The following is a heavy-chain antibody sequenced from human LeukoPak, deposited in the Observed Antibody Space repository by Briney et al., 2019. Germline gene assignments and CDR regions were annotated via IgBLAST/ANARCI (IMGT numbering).Heavy chain of an antibody. D-gene: IGHD3-10*01. J-gene: IGHJ4*02. V-gene: IGHV3-23*01. CDR3: ARTRADMRDYYGSGSRNAIDY. Sequence: PGGSLRLSCAASGFSFSSCAMSWVRQAPGKGLEWVSAISGSGGRTYYADSVKGRFTISRDNSKNTLYLQMNRLRAEDTAVYYCARTRADMRDYYGSGSRNAIDYWGQGTLVTVSS. CDR2: ISGSGGRT. CDR1: GFSFSSCA.